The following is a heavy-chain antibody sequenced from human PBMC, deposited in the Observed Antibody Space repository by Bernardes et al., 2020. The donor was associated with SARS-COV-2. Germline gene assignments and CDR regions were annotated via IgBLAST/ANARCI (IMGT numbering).Heavy chain of an antibody. Sequence: SETLSLTCTVSGGSISSSSYYWGWLLQPPGKGLEWIGSIYYSGSTYYNPSLKSRVTISVDTSKNQFSLKLRSVTAADTAVYYCARHGCSSTSCYWRNWFDPWGQGTLVTVSS. CDR1: GGSISSSSYY. CDR3: ARHGCSSTSCYWRNWFDP. J-gene: IGHJ5*02. D-gene: IGHD2-2*01. V-gene: IGHV4-39*01. CDR2: IYYSGST.